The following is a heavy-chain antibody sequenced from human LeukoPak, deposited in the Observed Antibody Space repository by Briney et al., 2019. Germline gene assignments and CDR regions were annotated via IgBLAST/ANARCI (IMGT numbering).Heavy chain of an antibody. Sequence: SETLSLTCTASGGSISSSSYYWSWIRQTAGKGLEWIGRLSTSGTTNYNPSLKSRVTMSVDTSKNQFSLNLTSVTAADTAVYYCARARGQSGVDYWGQGTLVTVSS. CDR3: ARARGQSGVDY. D-gene: IGHD3-10*01. CDR1: GGSISSSSYY. J-gene: IGHJ4*02. V-gene: IGHV4-61*02. CDR2: LSTSGTT.